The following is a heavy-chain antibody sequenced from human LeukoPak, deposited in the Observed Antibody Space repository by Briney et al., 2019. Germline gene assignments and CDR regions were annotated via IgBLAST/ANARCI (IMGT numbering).Heavy chain of an antibody. CDR3: AREMGSVYSDY. Sequence: PGGSLRLSCTASGFRFSSYGIHWVRQTPGKGLEWVALVSYDGSNKDYADSVKGRFTVSRDNSKNTVYLQINSLRAEDTAVYYCAREMGSVYSDYWGQGTLVTVSS. J-gene: IGHJ4*02. CDR2: VSYDGSNK. V-gene: IGHV3-33*01. CDR1: GFRFSSYG. D-gene: IGHD3-10*01.